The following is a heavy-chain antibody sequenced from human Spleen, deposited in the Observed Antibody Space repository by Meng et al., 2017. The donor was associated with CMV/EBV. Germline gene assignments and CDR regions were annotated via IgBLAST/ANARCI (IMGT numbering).Heavy chain of an antibody. D-gene: IGHD6-19*01. V-gene: IGHV3-7*01. CDR1: GFTFSSYW. Sequence: GGSLRLSCAASGFTFSSYWMSWVRQAPGKGLEWVANIKQDGSEKYYVDSVKGRFTISRDNAKNSLYLQMNSLRAEDTAVYYCARDFDYSSGWYSRGYDSRGQGTLVTVSS. CDR3: ARDFDYSSGWYSRGYDS. CDR2: IKQDGSEK. J-gene: IGHJ4*02.